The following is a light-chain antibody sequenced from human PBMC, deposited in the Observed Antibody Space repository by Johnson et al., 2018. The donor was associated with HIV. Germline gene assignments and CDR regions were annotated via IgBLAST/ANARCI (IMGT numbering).Light chain of an antibody. J-gene: IGLJ1*01. Sequence: QSVLTQPPSMSAAPGQKVTISCSGSSSNIGKNYVSWYQHLPGTAPKLLIYEDSKRHSGIPDRFSGSKSATSATLGITGLQPGDEADYYCGTWDSSLSAGIFGTGTKVTVL. CDR2: EDS. CDR3: GTWDSSLSAGI. V-gene: IGLV1-51*02. CDR1: SSNIGKNY.